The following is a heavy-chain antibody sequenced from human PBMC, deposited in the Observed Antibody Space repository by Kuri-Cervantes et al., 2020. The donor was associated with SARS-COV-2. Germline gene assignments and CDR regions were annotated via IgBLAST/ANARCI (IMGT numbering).Heavy chain of an antibody. CDR3: ARDPHYYDTNGQDYPWYFGL. V-gene: IGHV4-31*03. D-gene: IGHD3-22*01. CDR2: IYYSGNT. J-gene: IGHJ2*01. Sequence: LRLSCTVSAGYVSSGGYYWSWIRQRPGKGLEWIGYIYYSGNTYYNPSLKSRVSISIDTSKNQFSLQLSSVTAADTAVYYCARDPHYYDTNGQDYPWYFGLWGRGTLVTVSS. CDR1: AGYVSSGGYY.